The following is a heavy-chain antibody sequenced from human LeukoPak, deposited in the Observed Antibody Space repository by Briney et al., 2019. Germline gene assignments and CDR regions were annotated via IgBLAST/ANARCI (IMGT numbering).Heavy chain of an antibody. V-gene: IGHV3-21*01. CDR1: GFTFSNYS. Sequence: GRSLRLSCAAAGFTFSNYSMNWVRQAPGKGLEWVSSISSSSSYIYYADSVKGRFTISRDNAKNSLYLQMNSLRAEDTAVYYCARHPVGYGGNSDDDYWGQGTLVTVSS. D-gene: IGHD4-23*01. CDR3: ARHPVGYGGNSDDDY. J-gene: IGHJ4*02. CDR2: ISSSSSYI.